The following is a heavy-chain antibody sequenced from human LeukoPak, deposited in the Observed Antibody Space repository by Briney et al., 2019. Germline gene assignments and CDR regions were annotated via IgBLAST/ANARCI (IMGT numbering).Heavy chain of an antibody. CDR3: ARGQPYGDYNYFDP. J-gene: IGHJ5*02. D-gene: IGHD4-17*01. CDR2: INPSTGGT. V-gene: IGHV1-2*06. CDR1: GYTFIGYY. Sequence: ASXKVSCKASGYTFIGYYMHWVRQAPGQGREGMGRINPSTGGTNSAQKFQGRVTMTRDTSKSKDYMELSRLTSYDTAIYYCARGQPYGDYNYFDPWGQGTLVTVSS.